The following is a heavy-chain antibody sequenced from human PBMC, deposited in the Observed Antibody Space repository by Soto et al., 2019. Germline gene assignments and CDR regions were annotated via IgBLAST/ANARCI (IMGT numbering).Heavy chain of an antibody. CDR1: GGSISSSSYY. CDR3: ARHYGSGSWLYYYYYYMDV. CDR2: IYYSGST. Sequence: QLQLQESGPGLVKPSETLSLTCTVSGGSISSSSYYWGWIRQPPGKGLEWIGSIYYSGSTYYNPSLKSRVTISVDTSKNQFSLKLSSVTAADTAVYYCARHYGSGSWLYYYYYYMDVWGKGTTVTVYS. V-gene: IGHV4-39*01. J-gene: IGHJ6*03. D-gene: IGHD3-10*01.